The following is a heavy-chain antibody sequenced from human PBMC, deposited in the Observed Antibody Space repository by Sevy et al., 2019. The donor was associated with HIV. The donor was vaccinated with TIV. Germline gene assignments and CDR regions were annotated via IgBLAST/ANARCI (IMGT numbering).Heavy chain of an antibody. CDR3: ARDRVHHIVVVPAATGFYYYGMDV. CDR2: IIPIFGTA. CDR1: GGTFSSYA. V-gene: IGHV1-69*13. Sequence: ASVKVSCKASGGTFSSYAISWVRQAPGQGLEWMGGIIPIFGTANYAQKFQGRVTITADESTSTAYMELSSLRSEDTAVYYCARDRVHHIVVVPAATGFYYYGMDVWGQRTTVTVSS. J-gene: IGHJ6*02. D-gene: IGHD2-2*01.